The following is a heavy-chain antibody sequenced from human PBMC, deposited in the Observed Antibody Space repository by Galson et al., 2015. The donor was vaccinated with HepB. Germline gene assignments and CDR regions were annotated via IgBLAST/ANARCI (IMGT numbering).Heavy chain of an antibody. Sequence: SLRLSCAASGFTFSSHGMHWVRQAPGKGLEWVAVISYDGSNKYYADSVKGRFTISRDNSKNTLYLQMNSLRAEDTAVYYCANHQSEYDYGGLGAFDYWGQGTLGTVSS. V-gene: IGHV3-30*18. CDR1: GFTFSSHG. J-gene: IGHJ4*02. CDR2: ISYDGSNK. CDR3: ANHQSEYDYGGLGAFDY. D-gene: IGHD4-23*01.